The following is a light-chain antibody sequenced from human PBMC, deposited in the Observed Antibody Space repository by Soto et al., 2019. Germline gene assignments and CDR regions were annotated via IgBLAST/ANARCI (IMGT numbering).Light chain of an antibody. J-gene: IGLJ2*01. CDR3: QSYDSSLSGSV. CDR2: GNN. Sequence: QSVLTQPPSVSGAAGQRVTISCTGSSSNIGAGYDVHWYQQLPGTAPKLLIYGNNNRPSGVLDRFSGSKSGTSASLAITGLQAEDEADYDCQSYDSSLSGSVFGGGTKLTVL. CDR1: SSNIGAGYD. V-gene: IGLV1-40*01.